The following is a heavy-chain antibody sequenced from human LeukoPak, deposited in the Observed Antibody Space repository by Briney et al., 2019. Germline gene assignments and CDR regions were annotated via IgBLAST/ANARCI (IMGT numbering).Heavy chain of an antibody. CDR3: ASPWSGGGFDY. CDR1: GGFISSSYF. V-gene: IGHV4-39*01. J-gene: IGHJ4*02. D-gene: IGHD3-16*01. Sequence: PSETLSLTCTVSGGFISSSYFWGWIRQPPGKGLEWIGSIYYSGSTSYNTSLKSRVTISVDTPKNQFSLKLSFVTAADTAVYYCASPWSGGGFDYWGQGTLVTVSS. CDR2: IYYSGST.